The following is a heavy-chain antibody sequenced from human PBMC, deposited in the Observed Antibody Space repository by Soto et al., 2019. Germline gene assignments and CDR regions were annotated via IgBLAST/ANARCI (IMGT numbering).Heavy chain of an antibody. CDR1: GFTFNAYA. Sequence: EVQLVESGGGLVKPGGSLRLSCAGSGFTFNAYAMNWVRQAPGGGLEWVSSISSTSTYIYYADSVQGRFIISRDNAKNSLFLQLNSLRAEDTAVYYCARGYRGVPSQYEVNDAFDVWGRGTMVTVSS. CDR3: ARGYRGVPSQYEVNDAFDV. CDR2: ISSTSTYI. J-gene: IGHJ3*01. V-gene: IGHV3-21*01. D-gene: IGHD3-10*01.